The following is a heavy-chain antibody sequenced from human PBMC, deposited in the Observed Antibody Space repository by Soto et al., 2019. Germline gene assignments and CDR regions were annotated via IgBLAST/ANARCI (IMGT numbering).Heavy chain of an antibody. D-gene: IGHD3-3*01. V-gene: IGHV1-69*13. CDR1: GVTFSSYA. CDR2: IIPIFGTA. Sequence: ASVKVSGKASGVTFSSYAISWVRQAPGQGLEWMGGIIPIFGTANYAQKFQGRVTITADESTSTAYMELSSLRSEDTAVYYCARIIGLFESGYYYGMDVWGQGTTVTVSS. J-gene: IGHJ6*02. CDR3: ARIIGLFESGYYYGMDV.